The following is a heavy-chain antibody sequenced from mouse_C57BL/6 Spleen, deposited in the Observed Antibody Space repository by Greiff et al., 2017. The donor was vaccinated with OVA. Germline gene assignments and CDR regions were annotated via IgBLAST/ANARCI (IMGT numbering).Heavy chain of an antibody. V-gene: IGHV1-69*01. D-gene: IGHD1-1*01. CDR1: GYTFTSYW. Sequence: QVQLQQPGAELVMPGASVQLSCKASGYTFTSYWMHWVKPRPGPGLEWIGEIDPSDSYTNYHQKFKGKSKLTVDKSSSTAYMQLRRLSSEDSAVDYCARVGLDYGSSYYFDYWGQGTTLTVSS. J-gene: IGHJ2*01. CDR3: ARVGLDYGSSYYFDY. CDR2: IDPSDSYT.